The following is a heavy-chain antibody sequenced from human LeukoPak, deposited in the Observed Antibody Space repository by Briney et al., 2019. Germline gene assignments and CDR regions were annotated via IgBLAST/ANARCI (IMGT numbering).Heavy chain of an antibody. J-gene: IGHJ4*02. V-gene: IGHV4-4*02. CDR2: INHSGST. Sequence: DSGPTLVKPTQTLTLACTFSGFSLSTSEMCVSWIRQPPGKGLEWIAEINHSGSTNYNPSLKSRVTISVDTSKNQFSLKLSSVTAADTAVYYCARGEEAHSSSPTYEYWGQGTLVTVSS. CDR1: GFSLSTSEM. D-gene: IGHD6-19*01. CDR3: ARGEEAHSSSPTYEY.